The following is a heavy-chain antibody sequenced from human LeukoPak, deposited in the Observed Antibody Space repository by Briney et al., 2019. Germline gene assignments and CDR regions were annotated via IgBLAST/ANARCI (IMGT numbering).Heavy chain of an antibody. CDR2: IGTAGDT. V-gene: IGHV3-13*01. CDR1: GFTFSSYD. J-gene: IGHJ3*02. CDR3: ASSTHRYCSSTSCFAFDI. Sequence: GGSLRLSCAASGFTFSSYDMHWVRQATGKGREWVSAIGTAGDTYYPGSVKGRFTISRENAKNSLYLQMNSLRAGDTAVYYCASSTHRYCSSTSCFAFDIWGQGTMVTVSS. D-gene: IGHD2-2*01.